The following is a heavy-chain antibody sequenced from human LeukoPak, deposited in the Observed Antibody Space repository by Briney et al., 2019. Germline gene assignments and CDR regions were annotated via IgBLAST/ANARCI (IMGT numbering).Heavy chain of an antibody. V-gene: IGHV3-48*02. J-gene: IGHJ4*02. CDR3: AKDRLVGAKMDYFDY. Sequence: GGSLRLSCAASGFTFSSYSMNWVRQAPGKGLEWLSYISSSSGSIYYADSVKGRFTISRDNAKNSLYLQMNSLRDEDTAVYYCAKDRLVGAKMDYFDYWGQGTLVTVSS. CDR1: GFTFSSYS. D-gene: IGHD1-26*01. CDR2: ISSSSGSI.